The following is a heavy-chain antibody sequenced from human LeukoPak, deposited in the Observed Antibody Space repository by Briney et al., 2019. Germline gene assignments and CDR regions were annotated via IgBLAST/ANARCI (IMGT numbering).Heavy chain of an antibody. Sequence: PSETLSLTCTVSGGSISSYYWSWIQQPPGKGLEWIGYIYYSGSTNYNPSLKSRVTISVDTSKNQFSLKLSSVTAADTAVYYCAREADRWFDPWGQGTLVTVSS. V-gene: IGHV4-59*12. CDR3: AREADRWFDP. CDR2: IYYSGST. CDR1: GGSISSYY. J-gene: IGHJ5*02.